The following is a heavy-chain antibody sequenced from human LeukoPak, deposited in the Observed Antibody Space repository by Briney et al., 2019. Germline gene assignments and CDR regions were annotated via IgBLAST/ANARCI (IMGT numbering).Heavy chain of an antibody. CDR1: GFAFSSHY. Sequence: GGTLRLSCAASGFAFSSHYMNRVGRAPGPGVVGRSNSNGDSTSIGYADSVKSRFTISRDNAKNTLYLHMNSLRAEDTAVYYCARADLGSIPIDYWGQGALVTVSS. D-gene: IGHD1-26*01. CDR3: ARADLGSIPIDY. J-gene: IGHJ4*02. CDR2: SNGDSTSI. V-gene: IGHV3-74*01.